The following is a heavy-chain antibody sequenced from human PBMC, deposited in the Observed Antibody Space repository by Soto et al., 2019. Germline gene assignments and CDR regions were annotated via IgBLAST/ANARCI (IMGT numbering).Heavy chain of an antibody. Sequence: SVKVSCKASGGTFSSYAISWVRQAPGQGLEWMGGIIPIFGTANYAQKFQGRVTITADESTSTAYMELSSLRSEDTAVYYCARDMGSGSYYYYYGMGVWGQGTTVTVSS. CDR2: IIPIFGTA. V-gene: IGHV1-69*13. CDR1: GGTFSSYA. CDR3: ARDMGSGSYYYYYGMGV. D-gene: IGHD1-26*01. J-gene: IGHJ6*02.